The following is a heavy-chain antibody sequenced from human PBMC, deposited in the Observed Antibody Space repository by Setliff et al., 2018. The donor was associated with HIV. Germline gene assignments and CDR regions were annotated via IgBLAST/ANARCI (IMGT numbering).Heavy chain of an antibody. CDR3: ARTVTYYYDSSGYPWYYYGMDV. CDR1: GYTFTSYD. CDR2: MNPNSGNT. D-gene: IGHD3-22*01. Sequence: ASVKVSCKASGYTFTSYDINWVRQVTGQGLEWMGWMNPNSGNTGYAQKFQGRVTMTRNTSISTAYMELSSLRSEDTAVYYCARTVTYYYDSSGYPWYYYGMDVWGQGTTVTVSS. V-gene: IGHV1-8*02. J-gene: IGHJ6*02.